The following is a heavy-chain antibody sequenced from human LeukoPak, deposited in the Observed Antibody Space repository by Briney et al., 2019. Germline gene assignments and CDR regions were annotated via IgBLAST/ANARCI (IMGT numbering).Heavy chain of an antibody. CDR1: GFTVSSNY. D-gene: IGHD4-17*01. J-gene: IGHJ4*02. CDR3: AREFGDYVGYFDY. CDR2: IYSGGST. Sequence: PGGSLRLSCAASGFTVSSNYMSWVRQAPGKGLEWVSVIYSGGSTYYADSVKGRFTISRDNSKNTLYLQMNSLRAEDTAVYYCAREFGDYVGYFDYWGQGTLVTVSS. V-gene: IGHV3-53*01.